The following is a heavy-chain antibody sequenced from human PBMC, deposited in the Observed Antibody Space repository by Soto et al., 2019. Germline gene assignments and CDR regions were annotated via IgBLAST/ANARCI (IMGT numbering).Heavy chain of an antibody. V-gene: IGHV1-18*01. J-gene: IGHJ4*01. CDR2: ISVSNGYT. CDR1: GYPFTTYG. D-gene: IGHD6-13*01. CDR3: TRENAAAASPTLDY. Sequence: QVQLVQSGPEVKKPGASIKVSCKASGYPFTTYGINWVRQAPGQGLEWMGWISVSNGYTNYAKNLQGRVTMTADTSTNVAYMELRSLRSDDTAVYYCTRENAAAASPTLDYWGHGTLVTVSS.